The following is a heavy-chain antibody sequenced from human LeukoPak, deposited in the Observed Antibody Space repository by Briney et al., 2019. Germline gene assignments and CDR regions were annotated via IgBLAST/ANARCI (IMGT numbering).Heavy chain of an antibody. Sequence: PGGSLRLSCAASGFTSTTYAMSWVRQAPGKGLEWGSAISGSGGSTYYADSVKGRFTISRDSSKNTLYLQMNSLRAEDTSIYFCAKALEQETVIALDSWGQGTLVTVSS. CDR2: ISGSGGST. D-gene: IGHD6-13*01. J-gene: IGHJ4*02. CDR1: GFTSTTYA. CDR3: AKALEQETVIALDS. V-gene: IGHV3-23*01.